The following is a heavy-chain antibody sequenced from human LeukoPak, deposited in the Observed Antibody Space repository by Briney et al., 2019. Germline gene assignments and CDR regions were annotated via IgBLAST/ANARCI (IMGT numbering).Heavy chain of an antibody. D-gene: IGHD2-2*01. V-gene: IGHV4-34*01. J-gene: IGHJ4*02. CDR1: GGSFSGYY. Sequence: SETLSLTCAVYGGSFSGYYWSWIRQPPGKGPEWIGEINHSGSTNYNPSLKSRVTISVDTSKNQFSLKLSSVTAADTAVYYCARDRAHCSSTSCPQVGFDYWGQGTLVTVSS. CDR3: ARDRAHCSSTSCPQVGFDY. CDR2: INHSGST.